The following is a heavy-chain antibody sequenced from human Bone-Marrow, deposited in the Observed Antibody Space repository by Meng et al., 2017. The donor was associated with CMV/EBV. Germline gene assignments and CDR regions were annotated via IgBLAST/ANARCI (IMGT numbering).Heavy chain of an antibody. CDR1: EFTFDDYA. Sequence: SLKISCAASEFTFDDYALHWVRQAPGKGLEWVSGISWRSGSRGYADSVKGRVTISRDNAKNSLHLQMSSLRAGDTALYYCAKGYDNYYYYGMDVWGQGTTVTVSS. V-gene: IGHV3-9*01. CDR2: ISWRSGSR. CDR3: AKGYDNYYYYGMDV. J-gene: IGHJ6*02. D-gene: IGHD5-12*01.